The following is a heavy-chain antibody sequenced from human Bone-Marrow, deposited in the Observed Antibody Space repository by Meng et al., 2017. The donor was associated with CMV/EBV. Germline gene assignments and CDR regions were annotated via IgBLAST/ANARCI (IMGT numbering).Heavy chain of an antibody. Sequence: ASVKVSCKASGYTFTGYYMHWVRQAPGQGLEWMGWINPNSGGTNYAQKFQGRVTMTRDTSISTAYMELSRLRSDDTAVYYCARVGDYDYYYHGMDVWGQGTTVTVSS. V-gene: IGHV1-2*02. CDR3: ARVGDYDYYYHGMDV. D-gene: IGHD4-17*01. CDR2: INPNSGGT. J-gene: IGHJ6*02. CDR1: GYTFTGYY.